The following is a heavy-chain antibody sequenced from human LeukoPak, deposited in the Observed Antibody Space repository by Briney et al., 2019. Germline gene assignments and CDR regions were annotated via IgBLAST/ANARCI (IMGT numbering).Heavy chain of an antibody. CDR2: IYSGGST. CDR3: ASNSGYDLDYYYMDV. D-gene: IGHD5-12*01. J-gene: IGHJ6*03. Sequence: GGSLRLSCAASGFTVSSNYMSWARQAPGKGLEWVSVIYSGGSTYYADSVKGRFTISRDNSKNTLYLQMNSLRAEDTAVYYCASNSGYDLDYYYMDVWGKGTTVTVSS. V-gene: IGHV3-53*01. CDR1: GFTVSSNY.